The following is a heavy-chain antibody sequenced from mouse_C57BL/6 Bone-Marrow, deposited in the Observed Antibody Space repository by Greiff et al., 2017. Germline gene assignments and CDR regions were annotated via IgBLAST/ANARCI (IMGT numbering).Heavy chain of an antibody. V-gene: IGHV1-18*01. CDR3: ARSSDYYLYYFDY. D-gene: IGHD1-1*01. J-gene: IGHJ2*01. CDR2: INPNNGGT. Sequence: EVQLQQSGPELVKPGASVKIPCKASGYTFTDYNMDWVKQSHGKSLEWIGDINPNNGGTNYNQKFKGKATLTVDKSSSTAYMELRSLTSEDTAVYDCARSSDYYLYYFDYWGQGTTLTVSS. CDR1: GYTFTDYN.